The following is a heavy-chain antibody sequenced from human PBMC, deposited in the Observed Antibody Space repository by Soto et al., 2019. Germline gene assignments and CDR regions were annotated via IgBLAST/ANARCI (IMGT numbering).Heavy chain of an antibody. CDR1: GFAFSSYP. CDR2: ISDSGGLT. J-gene: IGHJ3*01. Sequence: PGGSLRLSCAASGFAFSSYPLSWVRQAPEKGLEWVSGISDSGGLTYNADSVKGRFTISRDNSKNTLYLQMNSLRAEDTAVYFCARRASGSSRAFDLWGQGTVVTVSS. V-gene: IGHV3-23*01. CDR3: ARRASGSSRAFDL. D-gene: IGHD6-6*01.